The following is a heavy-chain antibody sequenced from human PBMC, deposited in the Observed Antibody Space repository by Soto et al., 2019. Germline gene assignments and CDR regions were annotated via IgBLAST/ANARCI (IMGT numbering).Heavy chain of an antibody. CDR1: GYPFGNFG. V-gene: IGHV1-18*01. D-gene: IGHD2-2*01. CDR2: ISIYNGDT. CDR3: AREREYCSATRCYDPGLDV. J-gene: IGHJ6*02. Sequence: QAHLEQSGTEMRMPGASVRLSCKASGYPFGNFGFNWVRQAPGQGLQWLGWISIYNGDTNYAQEVKERITMTTDTNARSAYMELTGLRSDDTAVYYCAREREYCSATRCYDPGLDVWGQGTTVIVSS.